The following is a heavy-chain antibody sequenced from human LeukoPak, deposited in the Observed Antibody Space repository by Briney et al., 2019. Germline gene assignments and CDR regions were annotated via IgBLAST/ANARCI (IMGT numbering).Heavy chain of an antibody. J-gene: IGHJ4*02. Sequence: GGSLRLSCPASGFTFDDYGMSWVRHAPGKGLEWVSGINWNGGSTGYADSVKGRFTISRDNAKNSLYLQMNSLRAEDTALYYCARGVFRGVSTDYWGQGAPVTVSS. V-gene: IGHV3-20*04. CDR2: INWNGGST. CDR1: GFTFDDYG. CDR3: ARGVFRGVSTDY. D-gene: IGHD3-10*01.